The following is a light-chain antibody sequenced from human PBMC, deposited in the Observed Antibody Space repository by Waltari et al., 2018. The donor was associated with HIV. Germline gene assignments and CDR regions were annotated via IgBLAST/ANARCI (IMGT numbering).Light chain of an antibody. V-gene: IGLV1-44*01. Sequence: QSVLTQPPSASGTPGQRVTISCSGSTSNIGSNTVTCYQQLPGTAPKLLFYSDNQRPSGVPDRFSGSKSGTSASLAISGLQSEDEADYYCAAWDDSLNGWVFGGGTKLTVL. CDR1: TSNIGSNT. CDR3: AAWDDSLNGWV. J-gene: IGLJ3*02. CDR2: SDN.